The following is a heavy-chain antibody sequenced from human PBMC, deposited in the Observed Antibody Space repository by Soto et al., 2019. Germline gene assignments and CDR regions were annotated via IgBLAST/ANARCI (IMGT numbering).Heavy chain of an antibody. V-gene: IGHV3-64*04. CDR3: AKERGYCTN. Sequence: GGSLRLSCAASGFTFSSYAMHWVRQAPGKGLEYVSAVSSNGDSTYHADSVKGRFTISRDNSKNTLYLQMNSLRAEDTAVYYCAKERGYCTNWGQGTMVTVSS. CDR2: VSSNGDST. D-gene: IGHD2-8*01. J-gene: IGHJ3*01. CDR1: GFTFSSYA.